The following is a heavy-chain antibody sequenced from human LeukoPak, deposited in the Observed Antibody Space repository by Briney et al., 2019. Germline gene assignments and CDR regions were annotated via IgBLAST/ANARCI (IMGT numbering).Heavy chain of an antibody. D-gene: IGHD5-18*01. Sequence: ASVKVSCKASGGTFSSYAISWVRQAPGQGLEWMGGIIPIFGTANYAQEFQGRVTITADKSTSTAYMELSSLRSEDTAVYYCARDRGGYSYGLPLAYWGQGTLVTVSS. CDR3: ARDRGGYSYGLPLAY. CDR2: IIPIFGTA. V-gene: IGHV1-69*06. J-gene: IGHJ4*02. CDR1: GGTFSSYA.